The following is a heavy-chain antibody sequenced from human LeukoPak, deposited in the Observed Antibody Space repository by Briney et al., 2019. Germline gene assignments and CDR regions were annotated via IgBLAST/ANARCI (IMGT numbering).Heavy chain of an antibody. V-gene: IGHV4-59*08. D-gene: IGHD6-13*01. Sequence: PSQTLSLTCTVSGGSISSYYWSWIRQPPGKGLEWIGYIYYSGSTNYNPSLKSRVTISVDTSKNQFSLKLSSVTAADTAVYYCASQYSSSSPRAFDYWGQGTLVTVSS. CDR2: IYYSGST. CDR3: ASQYSSSSPRAFDY. J-gene: IGHJ4*02. CDR1: GGSISSYY.